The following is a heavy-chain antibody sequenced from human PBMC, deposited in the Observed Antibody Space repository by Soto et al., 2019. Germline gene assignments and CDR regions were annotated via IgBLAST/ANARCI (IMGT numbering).Heavy chain of an antibody. CDR3: ARARAVRGVYYYYGMDV. CDR1: GGTFSSYA. D-gene: IGHD3-10*01. J-gene: IGHJ6*02. Sequence: QVQRVQSGAEVKKPGSSVKVSCKASGGTFSSYAISWVRQAPGQGLEWMGGIIPIFGTANYAQKFQGRVTITADKSTSTAYMELSSLRSEDTAVYYCARARAVRGVYYYYGMDVWGQGTTVTVSS. CDR2: IIPIFGTA. V-gene: IGHV1-69*06.